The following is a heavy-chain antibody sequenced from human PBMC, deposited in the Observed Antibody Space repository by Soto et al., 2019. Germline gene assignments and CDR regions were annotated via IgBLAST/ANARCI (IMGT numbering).Heavy chain of an antibody. V-gene: IGHV1-46*03. Sequence: ASVKVSCKASGYTFTSYYMHWVRQAPGQGLEWMGIINPSGGSTSYAQKFQGRVTMTRDTSTSTVYMELSSLRSEDTAVYYCARPFISAFGELLSFSYYFDYWGQGTLVTVSS. CDR3: ARPFISAFGELLSFSYYFDY. CDR1: GYTFTSYY. D-gene: IGHD3-10*01. J-gene: IGHJ4*02. CDR2: INPSGGST.